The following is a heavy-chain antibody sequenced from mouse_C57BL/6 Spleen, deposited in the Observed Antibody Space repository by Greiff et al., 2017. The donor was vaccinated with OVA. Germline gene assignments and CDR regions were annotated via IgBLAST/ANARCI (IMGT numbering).Heavy chain of an antibody. V-gene: IGHV14-4*01. Sequence: VQLQQSGAELVRPGASVKLSCTASGFNIKDDYMHWVKQRPEQGLEWIGWIDPENGDTEYASKFQGKATITADTSSNTAYLQLSSLTSEDTAVYYCTTVYYGSRDYWGQGTTLTVSS. CDR3: TTVYYGSRDY. CDR2: IDPENGDT. J-gene: IGHJ2*01. CDR1: GFNIKDDY. D-gene: IGHD1-1*01.